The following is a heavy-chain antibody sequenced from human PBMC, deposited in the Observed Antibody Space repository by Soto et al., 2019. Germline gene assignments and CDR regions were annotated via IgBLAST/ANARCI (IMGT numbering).Heavy chain of an antibody. CDR3: AKGTYYDFWSGYCPLDY. CDR1: GFTFSSYA. V-gene: IGHV3-23*01. D-gene: IGHD3-3*01. J-gene: IGHJ4*02. Sequence: PGGSLRLSCAASGFTFSSYAMSWVRQAPGKGLEWVSAISGSGGSTYYADSVKGRFTNSRDNSKNTLYLQMNSLRAEDTAVYYCAKGTYYDFWSGYCPLDYWGQGTLVTVSS. CDR2: ISGSGGST.